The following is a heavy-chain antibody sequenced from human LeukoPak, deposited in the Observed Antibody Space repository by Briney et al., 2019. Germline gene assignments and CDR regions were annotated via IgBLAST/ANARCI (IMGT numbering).Heavy chain of an antibody. CDR1: GFTFSDYY. Sequence: GGSLRLSCAASGFTFSDYYMSWIRQAPGKGLEGVSYISSSGSTIYYADSVKGRFTISRDNAKNSLYLQMNSLRAEDTAVYYCARVLRTMVRGAKTDCFDYWGQGTLVTVSS. CDR3: ARVLRTMVRGAKTDCFDY. J-gene: IGHJ4*02. D-gene: IGHD3-10*01. V-gene: IGHV3-11*04. CDR2: ISSSGSTI.